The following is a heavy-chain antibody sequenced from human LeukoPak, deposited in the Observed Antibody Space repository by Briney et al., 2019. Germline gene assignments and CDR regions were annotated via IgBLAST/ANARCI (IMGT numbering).Heavy chain of an antibody. CDR1: GGTFSSYA. J-gene: IGHJ3*02. D-gene: IGHD2-2*01. Sequence: ASVKVSCKASGGTFSSYAISWVRQAPGQGLEWMGWINPNSGGTNYAQKFQGRVTMTRDTSISTAYIELSRLRSDDTAVYYCASGSDAVPTNAFDIWGQGTMVTVSS. CDR3: ASGSDAVPTNAFDI. V-gene: IGHV1-2*02. CDR2: INPNSGGT.